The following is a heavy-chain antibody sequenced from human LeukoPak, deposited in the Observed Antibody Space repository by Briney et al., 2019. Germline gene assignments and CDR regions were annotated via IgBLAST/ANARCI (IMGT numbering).Heavy chain of an antibody. CDR3: ARMYYYGSGSSVNWFDP. CDR2: FDPEDGET. J-gene: IGHJ5*02. D-gene: IGHD3-10*01. V-gene: IGHV1-24*01. Sequence: ASVKVSCKVSGHTLTELSMHWVRQAPGKGLEWMGGFDPEDGETIYAQKFQGRVTMTEDTSTDTAYMELSSLRSEDTAVYYCARMYYYGSGSSVNWFDPWGQGTLVTVSS. CDR1: GHTLTELS.